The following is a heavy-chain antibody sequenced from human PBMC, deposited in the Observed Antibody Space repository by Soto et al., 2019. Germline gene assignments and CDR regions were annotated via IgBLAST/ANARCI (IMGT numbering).Heavy chain of an antibody. CDR2: IYYSGST. Sequence: NPSETLSLTCTVSGGSVSSGSYYWSWIRQPPGKGLEWIGYIYYSGSTNYNPSLKSRVTISVDTSKNQFSLKLSSVTAADTAVYYCACETKIVVVPAAPVPEVLRFPGGFDYWGQGTLVTVSS. CDR3: ACETKIVVVPAAPVPEVLRFPGGFDY. V-gene: IGHV4-61*01. CDR1: GGSVSSGSYY. J-gene: IGHJ4*02. D-gene: IGHD2-2*01.